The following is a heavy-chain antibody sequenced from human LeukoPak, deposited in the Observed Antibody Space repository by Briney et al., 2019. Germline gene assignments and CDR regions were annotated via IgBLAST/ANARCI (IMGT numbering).Heavy chain of an antibody. D-gene: IGHD3-9*01. Sequence: SETLSLTCTVSGGSISSSSYYWGWIRQPPGKGLEWIGSIYYSGSTYYNPSLKSRVTISVDTSKNQFSLKLSSVTAADTAVYYCARLLGYFDWLLLGRENYYMDVWGKGTTVTISS. CDR1: GGSISSSSYY. J-gene: IGHJ6*03. V-gene: IGHV4-39*07. CDR2: IYYSGST. CDR3: ARLLGYFDWLLLGRENYYMDV.